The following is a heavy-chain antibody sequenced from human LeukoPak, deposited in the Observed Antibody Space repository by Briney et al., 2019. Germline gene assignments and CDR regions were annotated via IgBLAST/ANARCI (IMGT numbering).Heavy chain of an antibody. CDR2: IGSSSSTI. D-gene: IGHD3-10*01. CDR1: GFTFSSYS. V-gene: IGHV3-48*02. J-gene: IGHJ4*02. CDR3: ARAVTMVRGTPDY. Sequence: GGSLRPSCAASGFTFSSYSMNWVRQAPGKGLEWVSYIGSSSSTIYYADSVKGRFTISRDNAKNSLYLQMNSLRDEDTAVYYCARAVTMVRGTPDYWGQGTLVTVSS.